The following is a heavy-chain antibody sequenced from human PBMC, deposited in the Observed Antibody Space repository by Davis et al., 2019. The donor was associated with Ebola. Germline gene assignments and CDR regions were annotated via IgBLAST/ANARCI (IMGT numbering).Heavy chain of an antibody. Sequence: MPGGSLRLSCAVYGGSFSGYYWSWIRQPPGKGLEWIGEINHSGSTNYNPSLKSRVTISVDTSKNQFSLKLSSVTAADTAVYYCARGTRFLEWLFHDYWGQGTLVTVSS. CDR1: GGSFSGYY. CDR3: ARGTRFLEWLFHDY. CDR2: INHSGST. V-gene: IGHV4-34*01. D-gene: IGHD3-3*01. J-gene: IGHJ4*02.